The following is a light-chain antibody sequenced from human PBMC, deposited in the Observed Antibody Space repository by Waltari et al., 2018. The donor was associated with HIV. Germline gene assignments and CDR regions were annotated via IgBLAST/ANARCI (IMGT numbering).Light chain of an antibody. CDR3: QHYSNTPWT. CDR2: DTS. CDR1: QNINNNY. Sequence: EIVLTQSPATLSLSPGERATLSCGASQNINNNYLAWYQQKPSLAPRLLIYDTSNRATGIPDRFTGSGFGTDFTLTISRLEPEDFAVYYCQHYSNTPWTFGQGTKVEVK. V-gene: IGKV3D-20*01. J-gene: IGKJ1*01.